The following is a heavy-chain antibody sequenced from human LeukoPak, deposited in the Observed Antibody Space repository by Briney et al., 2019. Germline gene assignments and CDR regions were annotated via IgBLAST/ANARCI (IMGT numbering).Heavy chain of an antibody. Sequence: ASVKVSCKASGYTFTSYAMNWVRQAPGQGLEWMGWINPNSGGTNYAQKFQGRVTMTRDTSISTAYMELSRLRSDDTAVYYCARATYYDFWSGYSDPSVLSAFDIWGQGTMVTVSS. V-gene: IGHV1-2*02. D-gene: IGHD3-3*01. CDR3: ARATYYDFWSGYSDPSVLSAFDI. CDR1: GYTFTSYA. J-gene: IGHJ3*02. CDR2: INPNSGGT.